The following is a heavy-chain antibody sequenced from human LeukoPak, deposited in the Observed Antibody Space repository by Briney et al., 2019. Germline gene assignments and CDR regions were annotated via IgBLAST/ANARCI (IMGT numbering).Heavy chain of an antibody. CDR3: ASPYGDNPAAYYFDY. J-gene: IGHJ4*02. CDR1: GFTFSSYG. CDR2: IWYDGSNK. D-gene: IGHD4-23*01. V-gene: IGHV3-33*01. Sequence: GRSLRLSCAASGFTFSSYGMHWVRQAPGKGLEWVAVIWYDGSNKYYADSVKGRFTISRDNSKNTLYLQMNSLRAEDTAVYYCASPYGDNPAAYYFDYWGQGTLVTVSS.